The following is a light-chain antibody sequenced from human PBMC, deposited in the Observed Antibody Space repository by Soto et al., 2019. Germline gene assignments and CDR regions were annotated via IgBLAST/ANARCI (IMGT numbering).Light chain of an antibody. CDR3: QKYNSAPLT. V-gene: IGKV1-27*01. CDR1: QGIAPY. J-gene: IGKJ4*02. Sequence: DVQMTQSPSYLSAFVGDRVTITCRASQGIAPYLAWFQQKPGKVPKLLIYATSTLQSGVPSRFSCSGSGTDFTLTISSLQPEDVGTYYCQKYNSAPLTFGGGTKVEIK. CDR2: ATS.